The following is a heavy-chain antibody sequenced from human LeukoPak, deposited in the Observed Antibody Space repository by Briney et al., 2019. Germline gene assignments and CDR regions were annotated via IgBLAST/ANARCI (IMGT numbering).Heavy chain of an antibody. Sequence: SETLSLTCTVSGGSISSSHWSWLRQPPGKGLEWIGNIHTSGGTNYSPSLKSRVTISLDTSRNQFSLKLSSVTAADTAVYYCARGRSTVVTPNYYYYYCMDVWGKGTTVTVSS. CDR2: IHTSGGT. D-gene: IGHD4-23*01. CDR3: ARGRSTVVTPNYYYYYCMDV. V-gene: IGHV4-4*09. J-gene: IGHJ6*03. CDR1: GGSISSSH.